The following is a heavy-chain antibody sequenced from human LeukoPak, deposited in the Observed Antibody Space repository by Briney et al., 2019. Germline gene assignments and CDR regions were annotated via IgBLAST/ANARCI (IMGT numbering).Heavy chain of an antibody. CDR1: GGSISSYY. Sequence: SETLSLTCTVSGGSISSYYWSWIRQPAGKGLEWIGRIYTSGSTNYNPSLKSRVTISVDTSKNQFSLKLSSVTAADTAVYYCARDGRYDILTDDAFDIWGQGTMVTVSS. CDR2: IYTSGST. CDR3: ARDGRYDILTDDAFDI. J-gene: IGHJ3*02. V-gene: IGHV4-4*07. D-gene: IGHD3-9*01.